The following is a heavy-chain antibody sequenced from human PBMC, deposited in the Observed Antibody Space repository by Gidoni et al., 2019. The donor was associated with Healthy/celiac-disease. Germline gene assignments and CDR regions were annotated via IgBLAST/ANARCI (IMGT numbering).Heavy chain of an antibody. V-gene: IGHV1-69*01. CDR2: IIPIFGTA. CDR3: ARDVNLGRSRGVRWFDP. CDR1: GGTFSSYA. D-gene: IGHD3-16*01. Sequence: QVQLVQSGAEVKKPGSSVKVSCKASGGTFSSYAISWVRQAPGQGLEWMGGIIPIFGTANYAQKFQGRVTITADESTSTAYMELSSLRSEDTAVYYCARDVNLGRSRGVRWFDPWGQGTLVTVSS. J-gene: IGHJ5*02.